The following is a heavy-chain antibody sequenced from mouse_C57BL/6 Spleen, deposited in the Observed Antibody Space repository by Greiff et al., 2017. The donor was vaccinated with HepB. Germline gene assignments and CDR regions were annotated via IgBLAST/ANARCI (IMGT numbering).Heavy chain of an antibody. V-gene: IGHV10-1*01. J-gene: IGHJ1*03. CDR2: IRSKSNNYAT. CDR1: GFSFNTYA. CDR3: VRHLQLGQYFDV. D-gene: IGHD4-1*02. Sequence: EVQLVESGGGLVQPKGSLKLSCAASGFSFNTYAMNWVRQAPGKGLEWVARIRSKSNNYATYYADSVKDRFTISRDDSESMLYLQMNNLKTEDTAIYYCVRHLQLGQYFDVWGTGTTVTVSS.